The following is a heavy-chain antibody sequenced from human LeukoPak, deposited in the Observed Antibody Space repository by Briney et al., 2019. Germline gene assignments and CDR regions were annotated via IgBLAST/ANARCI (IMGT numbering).Heavy chain of an antibody. CDR3: ARRRSYFAFDI. CDR1: GGSFSGYY. J-gene: IGHJ3*02. D-gene: IGHD3-10*01. V-gene: IGHV4-34*01. CDR2: INHSGST. Sequence: SETLSLTCTVYGGSFSGYYWSWIRQPPGKGLEWIGEINHSGSTNYNPSLKSRVTISVDTSKNQFSLKLSSVTAADTAVYYCARRRSYFAFDIWGQGTMVTVSS.